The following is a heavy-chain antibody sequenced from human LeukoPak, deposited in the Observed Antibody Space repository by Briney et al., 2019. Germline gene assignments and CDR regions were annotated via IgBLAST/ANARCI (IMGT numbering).Heavy chain of an antibody. D-gene: IGHD6-13*01. Sequence: GASVKVSCKASGGTFSSYAISWVRQAPGQGLEWMGGIIPIFGTANYAQKFQGRVTITADGSTSTAYMELSSLRSEDTAVYYCATEAAAGKARPYYYYMDVWGKGTTVTVSS. CDR1: GGTFSSYA. V-gene: IGHV1-69*13. CDR3: ATEAAAGKARPYYYYMDV. CDR2: IIPIFGTA. J-gene: IGHJ6*03.